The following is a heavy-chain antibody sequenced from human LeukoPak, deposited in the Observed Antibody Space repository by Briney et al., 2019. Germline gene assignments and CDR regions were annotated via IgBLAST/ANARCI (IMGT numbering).Heavy chain of an antibody. J-gene: IGHJ4*02. D-gene: IGHD6-19*01. CDR2: ISGSGDST. CDR3: ARRSGIAVAGAFDY. Sequence: GRSLRLSCAASGFTFSNYAMRWVRQAPGKGLEWVSGISGSGDSTYYADSVKGRFTISRDNSKNTLYLQMNSLRAEDTAVYYCARRSGIAVAGAFDYWGQGTLVTVSS. CDR1: GFTFSNYA. V-gene: IGHV3-23*01.